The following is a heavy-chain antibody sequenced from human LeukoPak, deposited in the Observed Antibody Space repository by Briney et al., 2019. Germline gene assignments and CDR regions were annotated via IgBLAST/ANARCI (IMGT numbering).Heavy chain of an antibody. V-gene: IGHV3-11*03. CDR1: GFTFNDYY. D-gene: IGHD4-17*01. Sequence: GVSVTLSCAASGFTFNDYYMSWIRQSPGKGLEWVSYISRSSSHTIHTDPVKGRFTIYRDNAKNSMYLQMNSLRAEDTALYYCARKRSYGDYEDYWGQGTLVTVSS. J-gene: IGHJ4*02. CDR2: ISRSSSHT. CDR3: ARKRSYGDYEDY.